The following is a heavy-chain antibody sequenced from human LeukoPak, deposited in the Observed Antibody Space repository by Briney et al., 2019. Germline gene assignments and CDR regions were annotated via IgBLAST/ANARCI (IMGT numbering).Heavy chain of an antibody. V-gene: IGHV3-64*01. D-gene: IGHD3-22*01. CDR3: ARALQPYYYDSSGYYCDY. Sequence: GGSLRLSCAASGFTFSSYAMHWVRQAPGKGLEYVSAISSNGGSTYYANSVKGRFTISRDNSKNTLYLQMGSLRAEDMAVYYCARALQPYYYDSSGYYCDYWGQGTLVTVSS. CDR1: GFTFSSYA. CDR2: ISSNGGST. J-gene: IGHJ4*02.